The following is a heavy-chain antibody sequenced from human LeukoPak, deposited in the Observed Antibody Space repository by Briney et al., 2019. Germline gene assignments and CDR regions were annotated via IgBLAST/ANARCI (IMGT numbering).Heavy chain of an antibody. CDR2: INWNGGST. D-gene: IGHD1-26*01. CDR3: ARGRGAPLDY. V-gene: IGHV3-20*01. CDR1: GFTFDDYG. Sequence: PGGSLRLSCAASGFTFDDYGMSWVRQAPRKGLEWVSGINWNGGSTGYADSVKGRFTISRDNAKNSLYLQMNSLRAEDTALYHCARGRGAPLDYWGQGTLVTVSS. J-gene: IGHJ4*02.